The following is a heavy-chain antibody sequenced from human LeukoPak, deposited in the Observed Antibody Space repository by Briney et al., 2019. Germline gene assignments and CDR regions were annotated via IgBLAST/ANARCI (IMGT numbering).Heavy chain of an antibody. J-gene: IGHJ3*02. CDR3: ARESTVGRTQTDAFDM. D-gene: IGHD1-26*01. Sequence: GGCLRLSCAASGFSFSTFWMHWVRQAPGKGPVWVSRIKGDGSGTSYADSVKGRFTISRDNAKNTLYLQMNSLGVEDMAVYYCARESTVGRTQTDAFDMWGQGTMVTVSS. CDR1: GFSFSTFW. V-gene: IGHV3-74*01. CDR2: IKGDGSGT.